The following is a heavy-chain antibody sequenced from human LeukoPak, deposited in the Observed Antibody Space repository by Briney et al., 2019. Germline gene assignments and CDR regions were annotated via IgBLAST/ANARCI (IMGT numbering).Heavy chain of an antibody. Sequence: GRSLRLSCAASGFTFDDYAMHWVRQAPGKGLEWVSAISGSGGSTYYADSVKGRFTISRDNSKNTLYLQMNSLRAEDTAVYYCARTVVGGTSIPFDYWGQGTLVTVSS. CDR2: ISGSGGST. D-gene: IGHD2-2*01. J-gene: IGHJ4*02. V-gene: IGHV3-23*01. CDR3: ARTVVGGTSIPFDY. CDR1: GFTFDDYA.